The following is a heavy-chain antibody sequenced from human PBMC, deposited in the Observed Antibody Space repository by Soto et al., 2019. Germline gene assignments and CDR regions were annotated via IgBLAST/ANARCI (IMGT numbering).Heavy chain of an antibody. D-gene: IGHD6-25*01. CDR3: ARDQLSSGLYVWFDP. CDR1: GGSISTYY. CDR2: IYYDGST. V-gene: IGHV4-59*01. Sequence: SSETLSLTCTVSGGSISTYYWSWIRQSPGKGLEWIGYIYYDGSTSYNPSLRSRLTISVDTSKNQFSLILTSVTSADTAVYYCARDQLSSGLYVWFDPWGQGTLVTVSS. J-gene: IGHJ5*02.